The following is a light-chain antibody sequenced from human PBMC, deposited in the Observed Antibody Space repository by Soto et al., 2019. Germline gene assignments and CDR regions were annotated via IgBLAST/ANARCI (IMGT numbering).Light chain of an antibody. Sequence: QSALTQPASVSGSPGQSITISCTGTSSDVGGYNYVSWYQQHPGKAPKLMIYDVSNRPSGVSNRFSGSKSGNMASLTISGLQAEDEADYYCSSYTSSSTVVFGGGTKLTV. CDR1: SSDVGGYNY. J-gene: IGLJ2*01. CDR3: SSYTSSSTVV. V-gene: IGLV2-14*01. CDR2: DVS.